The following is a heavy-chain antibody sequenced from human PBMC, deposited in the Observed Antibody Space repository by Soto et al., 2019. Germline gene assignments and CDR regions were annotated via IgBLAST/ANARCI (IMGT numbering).Heavy chain of an antibody. J-gene: IGHJ4*02. V-gene: IGHV4-39*01. CDR1: GGSISSSSYY. D-gene: IGHD1-26*01. CDR3: ATVGDSGSYYGY. Sequence: PSETLSLTCTVSGGSISSSSYYWGWIRQPPGKGLEWIGSTYYSGSTYYNPSLKSRVTISVDTSKNQFSLKLSSVTAADTAVYYCATVGDSGSYYGYWGQGTLVTVSS. CDR2: TYYSGST.